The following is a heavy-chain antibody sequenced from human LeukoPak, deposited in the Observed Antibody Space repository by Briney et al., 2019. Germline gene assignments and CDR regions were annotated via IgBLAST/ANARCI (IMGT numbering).Heavy chain of an antibody. J-gene: IGHJ6*03. CDR1: GGSISSYY. CDR2: IYYSGST. CDR3: ARGGYYYGSGSYYNRPDYYYYYYYMDV. V-gene: IGHV4-59*01. D-gene: IGHD3-10*01. Sequence: SETLSLTCTVSGGSISSYYWSWIRQPPGKGLEWIGYIYYSGSTNYNPSLKSRVTISVDTSKNQFSLKLSSVTAADTAVYYCARGGYYYGSGSYYNRPDYYYYYYYMDVWGKGTTVTISS.